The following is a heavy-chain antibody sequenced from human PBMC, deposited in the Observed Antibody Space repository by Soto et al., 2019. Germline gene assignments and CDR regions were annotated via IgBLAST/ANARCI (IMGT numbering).Heavy chain of an antibody. V-gene: IGHV1-69*02. D-gene: IGHD5-12*01. CDR3: ARVASGYDPYYFDY. CDR1: GGTFSSYT. Sequence: ASVKVSCKASGGTFSSYTISWVRQAPGQGLEWMGRIIPILGIANYAQKFQGRVTITADKSPSTAYMELSSLRSEDTAVYYCARVASGYDPYYFDYWGQGTLVTVSS. CDR2: IIPILGIA. J-gene: IGHJ4*02.